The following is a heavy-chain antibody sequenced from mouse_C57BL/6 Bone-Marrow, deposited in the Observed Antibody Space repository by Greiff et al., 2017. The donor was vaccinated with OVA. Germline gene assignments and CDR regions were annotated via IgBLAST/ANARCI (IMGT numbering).Heavy chain of an antibody. V-gene: IGHV3-6*01. CDR1: GYSITSGYY. CDR2: ISYDGSN. D-gene: IGHD2-4*01. J-gene: IGHJ3*01. CDR3: ARDGSYYDYDQRTWFAY. Sequence: EVKLMESGPGLVKPSQSLSLTCSVTGYSITSGYYWNWIRQFPGNKLEWMGYISYDGSNNYNPSLKNRISITRDTSKNQFFLKLNSVTTEDTATYYCARDGSYYDYDQRTWFAYWGQGTLVTVSA.